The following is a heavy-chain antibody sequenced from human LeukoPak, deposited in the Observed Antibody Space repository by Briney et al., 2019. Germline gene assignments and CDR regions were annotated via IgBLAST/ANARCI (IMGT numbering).Heavy chain of an antibody. J-gene: IGHJ4*02. CDR3: AKGRVRYFDYFDY. Sequence: PGGSLRLSCAASGFTFSSYGMHWVRQAPGKGLEWVAVISYDGSNKYYADSVKGRFTISRDNSKNTLYLQMNSLRAEDTAVYYCAKGRVRYFDYFDYWGQGTLSPSPQ. CDR2: ISYDGSNK. D-gene: IGHD3-9*01. CDR1: GFTFSSYG. V-gene: IGHV3-30*18.